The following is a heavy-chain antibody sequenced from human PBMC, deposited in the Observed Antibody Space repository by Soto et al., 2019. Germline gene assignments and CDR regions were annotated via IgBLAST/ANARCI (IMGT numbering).Heavy chain of an antibody. V-gene: IGHV1-69*01. CDR3: ERDSGSYGIYYYYGMDV. J-gene: IGHJ6*02. D-gene: IGHD1-26*01. CDR2: IIPIFGTA. CDR1: GGTFSSYA. Sequence: QVQLVQSGAEVKKPGSSVKVSCKASGGTFSSYAISWVRQAPGQGLEWMGGIIPIFGTANYAQKFQGRVTITADESTSTAYMELSSLRSEDTGVYYCERDSGSYGIYYYYGMDVWGQGTTVTVSS.